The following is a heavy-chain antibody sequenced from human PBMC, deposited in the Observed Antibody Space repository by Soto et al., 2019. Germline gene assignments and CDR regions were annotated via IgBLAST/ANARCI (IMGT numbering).Heavy chain of an antibody. CDR2: ITYDGSNQ. D-gene: IGHD3-10*01. CDR3: TKDTFGERDS. J-gene: IGHJ4*02. CDR1: GFIFRSYT. Sequence: PGGSLRLSCAASGFIFRSYTMHWVRQAPGKGLEWLGVITYDGSNQYYADSVKGRFTISRDNAKNTLYLQMNSLRGEDTAMYYCTKDTFGERDSWGQGTLVTVSS. V-gene: IGHV3-30-3*02.